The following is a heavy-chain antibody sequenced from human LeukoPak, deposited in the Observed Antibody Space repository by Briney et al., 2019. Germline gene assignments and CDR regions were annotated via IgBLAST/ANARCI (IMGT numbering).Heavy chain of an antibody. Sequence: GGSLRLSCAASGFIFIGYGMHWVRQAPGKGPEWVAFIRPDGHNKYYADSVKGRFMISRDNSMNTADLQMNSLRGDDTAMYYCAKEGAASWDVDVWGKGTTVTVSS. CDR3: AKEGAASWDVDV. V-gene: IGHV3-30*02. D-gene: IGHD3-3*02. CDR2: IRPDGHNK. J-gene: IGHJ6*04. CDR1: GFIFIGYG.